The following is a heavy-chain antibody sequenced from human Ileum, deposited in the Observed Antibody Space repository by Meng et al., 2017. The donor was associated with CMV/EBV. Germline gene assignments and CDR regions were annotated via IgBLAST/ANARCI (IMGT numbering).Heavy chain of an antibody. V-gene: IGHV4-61*01. CDR1: CASVNTDNYY. CDR2: VYYSGAT. J-gene: IGHJ4*02. D-gene: IGHD3-10*01. Sequence: VSCASVNTDNYYWSWIRQAPGKGLEFIGYVYYSGATNYNPFFKSRVTISVDTSKNQFSLKLTSVSAADTAVYYCTRGNTALWDSDSWGQGTLVTVSS. CDR3: TRGNTALWDSDS.